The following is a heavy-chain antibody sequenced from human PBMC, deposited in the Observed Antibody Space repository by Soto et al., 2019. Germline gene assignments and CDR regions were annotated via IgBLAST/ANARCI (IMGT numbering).Heavy chain of an antibody. V-gene: IGHV1-2*02. CDR3: ARDRRYDSRGYYSASYDMDV. CDR1: GYTFTGYY. Sequence: ASVKVSCKASGYTFTGYYMHWVRQAPGQGLEWMGWINPNSGGTNYAQKFQGRVTMARDTSISTTSMELGRLRSDDTAVYYCARDRRYDSRGYYSASYDMDVWGQGTSVTVSS. J-gene: IGHJ6*02. CDR2: INPNSGGT. D-gene: IGHD3-22*01.